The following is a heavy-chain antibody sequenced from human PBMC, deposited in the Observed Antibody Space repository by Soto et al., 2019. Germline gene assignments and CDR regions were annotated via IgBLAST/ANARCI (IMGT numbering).Heavy chain of an antibody. CDR2: ISAYNGNT. Sequence: GASVKVSCKASGYTFTSYGISWVRQALGQGLEWMGWISAYNGNTNYAQKLQGRVTMTTDTSTSTAYMELRSLRSDDTAVYYCARAPTPSKGLRPPRRAAFDIWGQGTMVTVSS. V-gene: IGHV1-18*01. CDR3: ARAPTPSKGLRPPRRAAFDI. D-gene: IGHD5-12*01. CDR1: GYTFTSYG. J-gene: IGHJ3*02.